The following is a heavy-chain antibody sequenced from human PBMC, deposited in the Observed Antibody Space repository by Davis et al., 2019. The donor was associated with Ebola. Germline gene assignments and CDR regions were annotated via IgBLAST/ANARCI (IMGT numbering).Heavy chain of an antibody. J-gene: IGHJ6*02. CDR3: ARLYSSSWYEGMDV. Sequence: MPSETLSLTCTVSGGSISSYYWSWIRQPPGKGLEWIGYIYYSGSTNYNPSLKSLVTISVDTSKNQFSLKLSSVTAADTAVYYCARLYSSSWYEGMDVWGQGTTVTVSS. V-gene: IGHV4-59*08. CDR2: IYYSGST. D-gene: IGHD6-13*01. CDR1: GGSISSYY.